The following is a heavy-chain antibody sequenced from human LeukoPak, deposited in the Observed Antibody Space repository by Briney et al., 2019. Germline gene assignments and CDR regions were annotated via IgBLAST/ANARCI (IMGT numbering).Heavy chain of an antibody. D-gene: IGHD1/OR15-1a*01. V-gene: IGHV3-15*01. CDR1: GFTFNDAW. CDR3: AKCRAEEVVEQS. CDR2: IKRQTEGWAK. J-gene: IGHJ4*02. Sequence: GGSLRLSCAGSGFTFNDAWLNWVRQTPEKGLEWVARIKRQTEGWAKDYAAPVKGRFTISRDDSKSTVYLQMNSLGVEDTALYYCAKCRAEEVVEQSWGQGTLVTVSS.